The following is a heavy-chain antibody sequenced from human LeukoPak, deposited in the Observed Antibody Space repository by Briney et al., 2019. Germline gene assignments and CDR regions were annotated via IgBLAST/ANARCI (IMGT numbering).Heavy chain of an antibody. CDR1: GFTFSSYE. CDR3: ARWDGTSDY. CDR2: ISSSSSYI. V-gene: IGHV3-21*01. D-gene: IGHD1-1*01. J-gene: IGHJ4*02. Sequence: GGSLRLSCAASGFTFSSYEMNWVRQAPGKGLEWVSAISSSSSYIYYADSVKGRFTISRDNAKNSLYLQMNSLRAEDTAVHYCARWDGTSDYWGQGTLVTVSS.